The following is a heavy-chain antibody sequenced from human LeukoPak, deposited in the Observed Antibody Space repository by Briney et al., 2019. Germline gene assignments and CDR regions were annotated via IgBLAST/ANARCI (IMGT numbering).Heavy chain of an antibody. CDR3: ARDVPTVQLWRTDAFDI. J-gene: IGHJ3*02. CDR2: IYHSGST. Sequence: SETLSLTCTVSGYSIRSGDYWGWIRQPPGKGLEWIGNIYHSGSTYYNPSLKSRVIISVDTSKNHFSLKLSSVTAADTAVYYCARDVPTVQLWRTDAFDIWGQGTVVTVSS. CDR1: GYSIRSGDY. V-gene: IGHV4-38-2*02. D-gene: IGHD5-18*01.